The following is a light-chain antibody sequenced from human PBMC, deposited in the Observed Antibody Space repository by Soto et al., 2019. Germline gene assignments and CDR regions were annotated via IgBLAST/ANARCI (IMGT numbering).Light chain of an antibody. Sequence: EIVLTQSPGTLSLSPGERATFSCRASQSVISRFLAWYQQKPGQAPRLLIYGASSRATGIPDRFSGSGSGTDFTLTISRLEPEDFAVYYCHYYDDSPPFPFGPGTKVDIK. CDR1: QSVISRF. CDR3: HYYDDSPPFP. CDR2: GAS. V-gene: IGKV3-20*01. J-gene: IGKJ3*01.